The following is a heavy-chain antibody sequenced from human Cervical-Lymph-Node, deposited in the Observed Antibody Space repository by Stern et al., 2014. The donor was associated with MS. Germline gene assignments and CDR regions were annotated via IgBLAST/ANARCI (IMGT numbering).Heavy chain of an antibody. CDR3: ARRRRDFDY. Sequence: QLQLQESGPGLVKPSETLSLTCTVSGGSISNYYWSWIRQPPGKALEWIGYIYYTGSTNYNPSLKSRVTISLDTSKNQFSLKLTSVTAADTAVYYCARRRRDFDYWGQGTLVTVSS. CDR2: IYYTGST. J-gene: IGHJ4*02. V-gene: IGHV4-59*01. CDR1: GGSISNYY.